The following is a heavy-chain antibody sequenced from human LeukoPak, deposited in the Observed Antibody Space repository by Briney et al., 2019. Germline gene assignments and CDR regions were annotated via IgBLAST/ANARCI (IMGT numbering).Heavy chain of an antibody. CDR3: ARDHLGYCSSTSCPYYFYY. V-gene: IGHV1-3*01. D-gene: IGHD2-2*01. CDR1: GYTFTSYA. Sequence: ASVKVSCKASGYTFTSYAMHWVRQAPGQRLEWMGWINAGNGNTKYSQKFQGRVTITRDTSASTAYMELSSLRSEDTAVYYCARDHLGYCSSTSCPYYFYYWGQGTLVTVSS. J-gene: IGHJ4*02. CDR2: INAGNGNT.